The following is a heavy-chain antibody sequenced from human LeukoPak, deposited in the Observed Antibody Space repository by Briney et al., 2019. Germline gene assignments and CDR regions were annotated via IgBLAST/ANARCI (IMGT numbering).Heavy chain of an antibody. CDR1: GFTFSSYV. J-gene: IGHJ4*02. Sequence: GGSLRLSCAASGFTFSSYVMSWVRQAPGKGLEWVSAISGSGGKTYYADSVKGRFTISRDNAKNTLYLQMNSLRVDDTAVYYCARRAGAYSHPYDYWGQGTLVTVSS. CDR2: ISGSGGKT. D-gene: IGHD4/OR15-4a*01. V-gene: IGHV3-23*01. CDR3: ARRAGAYSHPYDY.